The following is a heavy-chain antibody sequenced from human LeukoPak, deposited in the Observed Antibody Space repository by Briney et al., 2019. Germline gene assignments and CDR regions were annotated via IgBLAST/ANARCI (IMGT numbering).Heavy chain of an antibody. J-gene: IGHJ5*02. CDR3: ARDNSVGDNAWWFDP. CDR2: IYTGGST. CDR1: GFTVSSNY. D-gene: IGHD1-26*01. Sequence: SGGSLRLSCAASGFTVSSNYMSWVRQAPGKGLEWVSIIYTGGSTYYADSVKGRFTISRDNSKNTLYLQMNSLRPEDTAIYYCARDNSVGDNAWWFDPWGQGTLVTVSS. V-gene: IGHV3-53*05.